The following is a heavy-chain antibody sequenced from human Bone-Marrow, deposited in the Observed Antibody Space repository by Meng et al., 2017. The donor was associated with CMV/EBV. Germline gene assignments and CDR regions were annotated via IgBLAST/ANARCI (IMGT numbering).Heavy chain of an antibody. V-gene: IGHV3-53*01. Sequence: GESLKISCAASGFTVSSNYMSWVRQAPGKGLEWVSVIYSGGSTYYADSVKGRFTISRDNSKNTLYLQMNSLRAEDTAVYYCAKILGDYYYYGMDVWGQGTTVTVSS. CDR3: AKILGDYYYYGMDV. CDR2: IYSGGST. J-gene: IGHJ6*02. CDR1: GFTVSSNY. D-gene: IGHD2/OR15-2a*01.